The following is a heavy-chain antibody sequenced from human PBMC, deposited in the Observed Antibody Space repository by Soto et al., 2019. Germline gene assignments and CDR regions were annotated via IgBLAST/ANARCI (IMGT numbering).Heavy chain of an antibody. Sequence: GPLRLSGAASVFTVRTYSMNWVRQAPGKGLEWVPSISSSSSYIYYADSVKGRFTISRDNAKNSLYLQMNSLRAEDRAVYYCATDPSGGPYPYGMDVWGQGTTVTVSS. CDR2: ISSSSSYI. CDR1: VFTVRTYS. J-gene: IGHJ6*02. D-gene: IGHD2-15*01. CDR3: ATDPSGGPYPYGMDV. V-gene: IGHV3-21*01.